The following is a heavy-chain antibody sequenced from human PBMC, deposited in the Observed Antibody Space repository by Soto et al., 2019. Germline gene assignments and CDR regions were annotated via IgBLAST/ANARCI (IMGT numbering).Heavy chain of an antibody. CDR2: MNPNSGNT. J-gene: IGHJ3*02. V-gene: IGHV1-8*01. Sequence: GPSVKVSCKASGYTFTSYDINWVRQATGQGLEWMGWMNPNSGNTGYAQKFQGRVTMTRNTSISTAYMELSSLRSEDTAVYYCARGRADVYAFDIWGQGTMVTVSS. CDR3: ARGRADVYAFDI. CDR1: GYTFTSYD.